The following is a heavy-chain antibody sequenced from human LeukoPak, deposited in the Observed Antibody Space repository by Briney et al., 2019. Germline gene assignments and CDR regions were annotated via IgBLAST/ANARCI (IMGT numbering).Heavy chain of an antibody. CDR2: IYTSGST. CDR1: GGSISSYS. J-gene: IGHJ4*02. D-gene: IGHD3-22*01. V-gene: IGHV4-4*07. Sequence: SETLSLTCTVSGGSISSYSWNWIRQPAGTGLEWIGRIYTSGSTNYNPSLKSRVTMSVDTSKNQFSLKLSSVTAADTAIYYCARASSGSYYYFDYWGQGTLVTVSS. CDR3: ARASSGSYYYFDY.